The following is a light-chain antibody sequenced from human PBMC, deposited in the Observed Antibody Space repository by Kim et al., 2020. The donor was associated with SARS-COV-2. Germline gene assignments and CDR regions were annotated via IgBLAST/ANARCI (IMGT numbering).Light chain of an antibody. CDR1: QSIRTF. V-gene: IGKV1-39*01. CDR3: QQSYSTPIT. Sequence: DIQMTQSPSSLSASVGDRVTISCRASQSIRTFLNWYQQRPGTAPRLLIYAASTLQSGVPSRFSGSGSGTDFTLTINSLQPEDFASYYCQQSYSTPITFGGGTKVDIK. CDR2: AAS. J-gene: IGKJ4*01.